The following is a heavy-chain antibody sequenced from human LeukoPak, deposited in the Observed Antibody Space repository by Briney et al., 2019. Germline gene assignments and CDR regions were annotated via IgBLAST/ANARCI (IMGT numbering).Heavy chain of an antibody. J-gene: IGHJ4*02. V-gene: IGHV4-34*01. CDR1: GGSFSTYY. D-gene: IGHD3-10*01. CDR2: INRSGST. CDR3: ARNYYGSGSFDH. Sequence: PSETLSLTCAVYGGSFSTYYWSWIRQPPGKGLEWIGEINRSGSTNYNPSLKSRVTISIDTSKNQFSLRLSSVTAADTAVYYCARNYYGSGSFDHWGQGTLVTVSS.